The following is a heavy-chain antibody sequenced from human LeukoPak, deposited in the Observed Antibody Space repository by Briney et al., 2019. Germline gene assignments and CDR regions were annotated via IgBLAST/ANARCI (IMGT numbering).Heavy chain of an antibody. CDR1: GYRFTSNW. V-gene: IGHV5-51*01. CDR3: ARRRVGSGSYYNVGGYYFDN. J-gene: IGHJ4*02. D-gene: IGHD3-10*01. Sequence: GESLKISCKAYGYRFTSNWIGWVRQMPGKGLEWMGIIFPGDSDTRYSPSFQGQVTISVDESISTAYLQWSSLKASDTAIYFCARRRVGSGSYYNVGGYYFDNWGQGTLVTVSS. CDR2: IFPGDSDT.